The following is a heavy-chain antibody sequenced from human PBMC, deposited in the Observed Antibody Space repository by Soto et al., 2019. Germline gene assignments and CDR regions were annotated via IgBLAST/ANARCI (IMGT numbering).Heavy chain of an antibody. CDR3: ARSDNFRNDD. J-gene: IGHJ4*02. CDR1: GGSIRTSKW. Sequence: SETLSLTCTVSGGSIRTSKWWSWVRQPPGRGLEWIGEIYHSGSTNYNPSLKSRVTISVDKFKNQFSLKLSSVTAADTAMYYCARSDNFRNDDWGPGSLVTVSS. V-gene: IGHV4-4*02. D-gene: IGHD1-20*01. CDR2: IYHSGST.